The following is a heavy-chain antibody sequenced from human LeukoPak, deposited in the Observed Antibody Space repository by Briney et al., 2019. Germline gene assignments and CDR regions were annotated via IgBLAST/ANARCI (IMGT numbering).Heavy chain of an antibody. Sequence: SETLSLTCTVSGGSISSGPYYWGWIRQAPGKGLEWIGNIYYSGGTYYNLSLKSRVTISVDTSRNQFSLKLISVTAADSAVYYCARVNLYYYYMDVWGKGTTVTVSS. V-gene: IGHV4-39*07. J-gene: IGHJ6*03. CDR2: IYYSGGT. CDR1: GGSISSGPYY. CDR3: ARVNLYYYYMDV.